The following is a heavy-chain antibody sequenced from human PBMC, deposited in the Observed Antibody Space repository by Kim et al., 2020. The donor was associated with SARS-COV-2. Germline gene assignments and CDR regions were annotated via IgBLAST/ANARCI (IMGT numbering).Heavy chain of an antibody. V-gene: IGHV4-34*01. CDR1: GGSFSGYY. CDR2: INHSGST. D-gene: IGHD2-21*02. J-gene: IGHJ6*02. Sequence: SETLSLTCAVYGGSFSGYYWSWIRQPPGKGLEWIGEINHSGSTNYNPSLKSRVTISVDTSKNQFSLKLSSVTAADTAVYYCARGICPNGVSPPGGLRGGDCHYYYGMDVWGQGTTVTVSS. CDR3: ARGICPNGVSPPGGLRGGDCHYYYGMDV.